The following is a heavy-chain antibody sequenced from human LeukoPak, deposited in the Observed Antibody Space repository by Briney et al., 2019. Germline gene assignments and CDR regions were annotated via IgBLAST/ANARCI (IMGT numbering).Heavy chain of an antibody. CDR3: ARVPTYYDILIGYYGPSLDAFDI. J-gene: IGHJ3*02. CDR1: GGSFSGYY. CDR2: INHSGST. V-gene: IGHV4-34*01. Sequence: SETLSLTCAVYGGSFSGYYWSWIRQPPGKGLEWIGEINHSGSTNYNPSLKSRVTISVDTSKNQFSLKLSSVTAADTAVYYCARVPTYYDILIGYYGPSLDAFDIWGQGTMVTVSS. D-gene: IGHD3-9*01.